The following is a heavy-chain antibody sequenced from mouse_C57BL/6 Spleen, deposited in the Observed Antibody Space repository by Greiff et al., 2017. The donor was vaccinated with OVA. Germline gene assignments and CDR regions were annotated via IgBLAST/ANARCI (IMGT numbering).Heavy chain of an antibody. CDR3: ADLRAY. D-gene: IGHD1-1*01. Sequence: VQLQQSGPELVKPGASVKISCKASGYTFTDYYMNWVKQSHGKSLEWIGDINPNNGGTSYNQKFKGKATLTVDKSSSTAYMELRSLTSEDSAVYYCADLRAYWGQGTLVTVSA. CDR2: INPNNGGT. V-gene: IGHV1-26*01. J-gene: IGHJ3*01. CDR1: GYTFTDYY.